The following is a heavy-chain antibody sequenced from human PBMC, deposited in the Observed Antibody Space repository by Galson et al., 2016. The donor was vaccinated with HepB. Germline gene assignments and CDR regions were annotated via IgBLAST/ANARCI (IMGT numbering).Heavy chain of an antibody. CDR1: GFSVSDSGLG. J-gene: IGHJ4*02. V-gene: IGHV2-5*02. CDR2: IYWDDDK. Sequence: PALVKPTQTLTLTCTVSGFSVSDSGLGVGWIRQPPGKALEWLAVIYWDDDKRCNPSLRDRPAITKDTSKNQVVLTMANMDPVDTGTYYCAQRRVELWPYNLWGQRTLVAVSS. D-gene: IGHD5-24*01. CDR3: AQRRVELWPYNL.